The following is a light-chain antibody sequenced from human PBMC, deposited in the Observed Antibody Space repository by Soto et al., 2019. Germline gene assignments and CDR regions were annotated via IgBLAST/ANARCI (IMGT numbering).Light chain of an antibody. Sequence: VMTQSPATLSVSPGERVTLSCRASQSVRSNLAWYQQKPGQSPRLRIYGASTRAAGIPASVSGSGSGTELTLTISSLQSEDFAVYYCQQYNNWPRTFGQGTKVDIK. CDR1: QSVRSN. V-gene: IGKV3-15*01. CDR2: GAS. CDR3: QQYNNWPRT. J-gene: IGKJ1*01.